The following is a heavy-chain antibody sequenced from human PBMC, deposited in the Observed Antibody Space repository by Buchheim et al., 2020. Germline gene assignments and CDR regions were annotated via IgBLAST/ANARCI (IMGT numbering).Heavy chain of an antibody. J-gene: IGHJ5*02. V-gene: IGHV3-30-3*01. D-gene: IGHD6-13*01. CDR2: ISYDGSNK. CDR3: ARENSSSWYSWCDP. CDR1: GFTFSSYA. Sequence: QVQLVESGGGVVQPGRSLRLSCAASGFTFSSYAMHWVRQAPGKGLEWVAVISYDGSNKYYADSVKGRFTISRDNSKNTLYLQMNSLRAEDTAVDYCARENSSSWYSWCDPWGQGTL.